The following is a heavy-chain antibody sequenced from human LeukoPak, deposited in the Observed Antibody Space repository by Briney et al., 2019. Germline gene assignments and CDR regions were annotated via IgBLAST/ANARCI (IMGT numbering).Heavy chain of an antibody. Sequence: GGSLRLSCAASGFTVSSSSMSWVRQAPGKGLEWVSVVYSGGSTFYADSVKGRFTISRDNSKNTLYLQMNSLRAEDTAVYYCARGGTYYDILTGYSQIPYFDYWGQGTLVTVSS. V-gene: IGHV3-66*01. CDR3: ARGGTYYDILTGYSQIPYFDY. CDR2: VYSGGST. J-gene: IGHJ4*02. D-gene: IGHD3-9*01. CDR1: GFTVSSSS.